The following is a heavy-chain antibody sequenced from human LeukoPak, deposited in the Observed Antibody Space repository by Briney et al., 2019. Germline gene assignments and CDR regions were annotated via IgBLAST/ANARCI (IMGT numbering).Heavy chain of an antibody. CDR2: MNPNSGNT. J-gene: IGHJ3*02. CDR3: ARVKADYYDSSGYPGDAFDI. D-gene: IGHD3-22*01. Sequence: ASVKVSCKASGYTFTSYDINWVRQATGQGLEWMGWMNPNSGNTGYAQKFQGRVTMTRNTSISTAYMELSSLRSEDTAVYYCARVKADYYDSSGYPGDAFDIWGQGTMVTVSS. V-gene: IGHV1-8*01. CDR1: GYTFTSYD.